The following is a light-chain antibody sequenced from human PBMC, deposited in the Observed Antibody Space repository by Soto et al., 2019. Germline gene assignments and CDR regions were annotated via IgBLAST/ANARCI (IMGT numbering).Light chain of an antibody. Sequence: DIQLTQSPSTLSASVGDRVTITCRASQSITNWLAWYQQKPGKAPKVLIHMASSLKSGVPSRFSGSGSGTEFTLTITSLQPDDSATYYCQQYGSSPWTFGQGTKVEI. CDR3: QQYGSSPWT. CDR2: MAS. CDR1: QSITNW. J-gene: IGKJ1*01. V-gene: IGKV1-5*03.